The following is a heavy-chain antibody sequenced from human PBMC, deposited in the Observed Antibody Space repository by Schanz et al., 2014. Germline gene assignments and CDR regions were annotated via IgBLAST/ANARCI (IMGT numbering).Heavy chain of an antibody. J-gene: IGHJ5*01. V-gene: IGHV3-33*01. D-gene: IGHD4-17*01. CDR3: ARDSNGDDGYRFWFDS. CDR1: GFNFGSHG. Sequence: QVQLVESGGGVVQPGRSLRLSCAASGFNFGSHGMHWVRQAPGKGLEWVAVISYDGRFKNYADSVRGRITMSRDNGKNSLSLQMNSLRVEDTAIYYCARDSNGDDGYRFWFDSWGQGILVTVSS. CDR2: ISYDGRFK.